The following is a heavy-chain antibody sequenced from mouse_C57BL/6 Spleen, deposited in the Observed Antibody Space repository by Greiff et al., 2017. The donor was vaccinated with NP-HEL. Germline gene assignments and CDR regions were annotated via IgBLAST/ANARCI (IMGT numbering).Heavy chain of an antibody. J-gene: IGHJ2*01. CDR2: INPSNGRT. V-gene: IGHV1S81*02. CDR3: ASRRINLDY. CDR1: GYTLTSYW. Sequence: VQLQQSGAELVNPGASVNLSCKASGYTLTSYWMHWVKQRPGQGLEWIGEINPSNGRTNYNEKFKSKSTLTVDKSSSTAYMQLSSPTSEDSAVYYCASRRINLDYWGEGITLTISS.